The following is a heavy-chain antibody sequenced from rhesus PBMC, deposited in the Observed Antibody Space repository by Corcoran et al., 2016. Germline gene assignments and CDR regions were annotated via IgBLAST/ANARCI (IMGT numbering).Heavy chain of an antibody. Sequence: EVQLVQSGAEVKKPGASVTVSCKVSGYTFTELSMHWVRQAPGKGLGWMGGVNPVYGEIIHAEKCQGRVTMTEDTSTDTAYMELSSLRSEDTAVYYCARGITGTTGLDYWGQGVLVTVSS. CDR3: ARGITGTTGLDY. CDR1: GYTFTELS. V-gene: IGHV1-156*01. J-gene: IGHJ4*01. D-gene: IGHD1-26*01. CDR2: VNPVYGEI.